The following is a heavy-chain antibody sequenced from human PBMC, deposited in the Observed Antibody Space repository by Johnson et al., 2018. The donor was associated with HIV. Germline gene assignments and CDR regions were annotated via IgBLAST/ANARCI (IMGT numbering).Heavy chain of an antibody. CDR1: GFTLSNYW. CDR2: INQDGSEK. Sequence: EVQLVESGGGLVQRGGSLRLSCAASGFTLSNYWMSWVRQAPGKGLEWVANINQDGSEKYFVDSVKGRFTISRDNAKNSLYLQMNTPRAEDTAVYYCARLIAVVIEGFDIWGQGTMVTVSA. CDR3: ARLIAVVIEGFDI. J-gene: IGHJ3*02. D-gene: IGHD3-22*01. V-gene: IGHV3-7*05.